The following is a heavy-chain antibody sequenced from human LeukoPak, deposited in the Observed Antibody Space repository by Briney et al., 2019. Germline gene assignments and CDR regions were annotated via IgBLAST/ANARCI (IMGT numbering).Heavy chain of an antibody. CDR1: GFNFDDYA. Sequence: GGSLRLSCAASGFNFDDYAMPWVRQAPGKGLEWVSGISWNSGNVGYADSVKGRFTISRDNAKNSLYLQMNSLRAEDTALYYRAKDDTYGLQAFHVWGQGTMVTVSS. D-gene: IGHD2-8*01. CDR2: ISWNSGNV. CDR3: AKDDTYGLQAFHV. J-gene: IGHJ3*01. V-gene: IGHV3-9*01.